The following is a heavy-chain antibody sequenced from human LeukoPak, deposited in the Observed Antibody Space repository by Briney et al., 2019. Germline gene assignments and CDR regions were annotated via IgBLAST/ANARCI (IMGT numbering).Heavy chain of an antibody. J-gene: IGHJ4*02. CDR1: GFTVSSNY. CDR3: AREASSGYSFDY. V-gene: IGHV3-53*01. D-gene: IGHD3-22*01. CDR2: ICSGGST. Sequence: GWSLRLSCAASGFTVSSNYMSWVRQAPGKGLEWVSVICSGGSTYYADSVKGRFTISRDNSKNTLYLQMNSLRAEDTAVYYCAREASSGYSFDYWGQGTLVTVSS.